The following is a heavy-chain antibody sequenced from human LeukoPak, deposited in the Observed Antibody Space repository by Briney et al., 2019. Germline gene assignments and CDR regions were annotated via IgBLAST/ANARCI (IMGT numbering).Heavy chain of an antibody. CDR2: ISAYNGNT. J-gene: IGHJ4*02. CDR3: ARVGWDVPDFDY. V-gene: IGHV1-18*01. CDR1: GYTFTSHG. D-gene: IGHD1-26*01. Sequence: ASVKVSCKASGYTFTSHGISWVRQAPGQGLEWMGWISAYNGNTNYAQKLQGRVTMTTDTSTSTAYMEPRSLRSDDTAVYYCARVGWDVPDFDYWGQGTLVTVSS.